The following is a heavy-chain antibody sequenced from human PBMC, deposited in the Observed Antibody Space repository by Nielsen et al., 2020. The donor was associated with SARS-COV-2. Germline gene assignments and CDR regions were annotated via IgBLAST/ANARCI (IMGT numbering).Heavy chain of an antibody. V-gene: IGHV3-30*18. J-gene: IGHJ4*02. CDR2: ISYDGSNK. CDR1: GFTFSSYG. D-gene: IGHD4-17*01. CDR3: AKDPRGDPDY. Sequence: GGSLRLSCAASGFTFSSYGMHWVRQAPGKGLEWVAVISYDGSNKYYADSVKGRFTISRDNSKNTLYLQMNSLGAEDTAVYYCAKDPRGDPDYWGQGTLVTVSS.